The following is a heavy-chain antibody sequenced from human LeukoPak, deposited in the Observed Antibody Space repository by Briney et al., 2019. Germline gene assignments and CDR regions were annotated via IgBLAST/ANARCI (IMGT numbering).Heavy chain of an antibody. CDR2: ISYDGSNE. V-gene: IGHV3-30-3*01. D-gene: IGHD3-22*01. CDR3: ARGSSVYYYDSRGYYSYFQH. Sequence: PGGSLRLSCAASGXTFSDYAMHWVRQAPGKGLDWVAVISYDGSNEYYADSVKGRFTISRDNSKNTLYLQMNSLRAEDTAVYYCARGSSVYYYDSRGYYSYFQHWGQGTLVTVSS. CDR1: GXTFSDYA. J-gene: IGHJ1*01.